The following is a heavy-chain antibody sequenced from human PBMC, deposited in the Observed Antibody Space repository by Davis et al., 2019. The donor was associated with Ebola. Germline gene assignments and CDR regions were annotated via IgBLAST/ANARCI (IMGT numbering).Heavy chain of an antibody. CDR1: GFTFSTCA. V-gene: IGHV3-33*01. J-gene: IGHJ4*02. CDR2: IWPDGRSQ. Sequence: PGGSLRLSCAASGFTFSTCAMHWVRQAPGKGLEWVALIWPDGRSQKYAYSVQGRFSISRDNSKSTLYLQMNTLKVEDTAVYYCASGPSDYYSLPPQDYWGQGTRVTVSS. D-gene: IGHD3-10*01. CDR3: ASGPSDYYSLPPQDY.